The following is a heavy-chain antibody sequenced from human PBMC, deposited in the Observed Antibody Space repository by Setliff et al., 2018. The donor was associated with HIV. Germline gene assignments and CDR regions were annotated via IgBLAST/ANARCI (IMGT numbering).Heavy chain of an antibody. CDR1: GFTFSTYA. CDR2: VGAVGAPT. CDR3: AKVFAYGIDGFDI. V-gene: IGHV3-23*01. D-gene: IGHD3-16*01. Sequence: PGGSLRLSCAASGFTFSTYAMGWVCQAPGKGLEWVSTVGAVGAPTHYAESVKGRFTVSKDNSRDTLYLQMSSLREEDTAAYYCAKVFAYGIDGFDIWGQGTMVTVSS. J-gene: IGHJ3*02.